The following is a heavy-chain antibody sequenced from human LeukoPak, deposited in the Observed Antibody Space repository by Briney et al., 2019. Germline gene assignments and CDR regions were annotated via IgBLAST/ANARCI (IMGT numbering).Heavy chain of an antibody. CDR1: GFTVRNNY. V-gene: IGHV3-66*01. Sequence: GGSLRLSCEASGFTVRNNYMTWVRQAPGKGLEWVSVIYSGGGTYYADSVKDRFTISRDNSKNTLFLQMNSLRVEDSAVYYCTRVFAYSYGDFDNWGRGTLVAVSS. CDR2: IYSGGGT. D-gene: IGHD5-18*01. J-gene: IGHJ4*02. CDR3: TRVFAYSYGDFDN.